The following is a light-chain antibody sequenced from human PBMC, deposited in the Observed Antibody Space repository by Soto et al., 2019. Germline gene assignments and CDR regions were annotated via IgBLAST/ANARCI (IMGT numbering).Light chain of an antibody. J-gene: IGKJ5*01. CDR2: DAS. CDR1: QNINNY. CDR3: QQYENLPT. Sequence: IQMDQSPSAVSATVGDRVTITCQASQNINNYLNWYQQKPGRAPKLLIYDASNLEAGVPSRFRGSGSGTDFTFTISRLQPEDIATYYCQQYENLPTFGQGTRLEIK. V-gene: IGKV1-33*01.